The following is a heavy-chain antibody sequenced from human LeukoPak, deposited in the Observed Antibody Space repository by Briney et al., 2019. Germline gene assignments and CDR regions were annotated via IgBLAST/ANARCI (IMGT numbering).Heavy chain of an antibody. D-gene: IGHD2-15*01. J-gene: IGHJ4*02. Sequence: GGSLRLSCAASGFTVSSNYMSWVRQAPGKGLEWVSVIYSGGSTYYVDSVKGRFTISRDNSKNTLYLQMNSLRAEDTAVYYCARSPGVVVAATAFYFDYWGQGTLVTVSS. V-gene: IGHV3-66*01. CDR2: IYSGGST. CDR1: GFTVSSNY. CDR3: ARSPGVVVAATAFYFDY.